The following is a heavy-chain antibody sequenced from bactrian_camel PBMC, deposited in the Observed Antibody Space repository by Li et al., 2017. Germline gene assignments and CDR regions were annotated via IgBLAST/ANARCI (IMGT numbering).Heavy chain of an antibody. J-gene: IGHJ4*01. CDR2: IEDDGTI. Sequence: VQLVESGGGSVQAGGSLRLSCKVTSDSRSGADGDTPSTYRMAWFRQAPGKEREAVATIEDDGTISHADSVKGRFFISKDNAKNTLYLQMSSLTPEDTAMYYSAQDSGWGSNIDCGRTWYQYNYWGQGTQVTVS. CDR1: SDSRSGADGDTPSTYR. CDR3: AQDSGWGSNIDCGRTWYQYNY. V-gene: IGHV3S57*01. D-gene: IGHD6*01.